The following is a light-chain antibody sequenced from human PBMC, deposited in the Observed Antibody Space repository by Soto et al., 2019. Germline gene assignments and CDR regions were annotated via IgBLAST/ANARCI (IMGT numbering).Light chain of an antibody. Sequence: QPVLTQSSSASASLGSSVKLTCTLSSGHSSYIIAWHQQQPGKAPRYLMKLEGSGSYNKGSGVPDRFSGSSSGADRYLTISTLQFEDEADYYSETWDSNTHVFGGGTKLTVL. V-gene: IGLV4-60*02. CDR3: ETWDSNTHV. J-gene: IGLJ3*02. CDR2: LEGSGSY. CDR1: SGHSSYI.